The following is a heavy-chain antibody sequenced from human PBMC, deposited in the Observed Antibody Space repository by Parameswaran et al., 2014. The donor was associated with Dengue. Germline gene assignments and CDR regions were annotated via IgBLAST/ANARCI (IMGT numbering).Heavy chain of an antibody. CDR3: AKERRWQMVRVVANYYYGMDV. V-gene: IGHV3-30*18. Sequence: VRQAPGKGLEWVAVISYDGSNKYYADSVKGRFTISRDNSKNTLYLQMNSLRTEDTAVYYCAKERRWQMVRVVANYYYGMDVWGQGTTVTVSS. CDR2: ISYDGSNK. J-gene: IGHJ6*02. D-gene: IGHD3-10*01.